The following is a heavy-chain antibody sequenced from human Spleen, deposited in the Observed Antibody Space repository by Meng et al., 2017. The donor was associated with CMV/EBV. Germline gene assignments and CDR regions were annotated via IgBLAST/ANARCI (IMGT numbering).Heavy chain of an antibody. D-gene: IGHD6-13*01. V-gene: IGHV3-21*01. CDR1: GFTFTSYN. J-gene: IGHJ5*02. CDR2: ISGSTTYI. Sequence: SCAAAGFTFTSYNMNWVRQAPGKGLEWVASISGSTTYIFYAESLKGRFTISRDNAKNSVYLQMNSLRADDTAIYYCARGSTWYNWFDTWGQGILVTVSS. CDR3: ARGSTWYNWFDT.